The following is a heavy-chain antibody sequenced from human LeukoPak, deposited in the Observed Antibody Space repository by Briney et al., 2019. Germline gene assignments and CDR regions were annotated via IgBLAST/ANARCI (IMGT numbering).Heavy chain of an antibody. J-gene: IGHJ4*02. D-gene: IGHD3-3*01. CDR3: ASPLLYYDFWSGLFN. CDR1: GYTFTSYG. V-gene: IGHV1-18*01. Sequence: ASVKVSCKASGYTFTSYGISWVRQAPGQGLEWMGWISAYNGNTNYAQKLQGRVTMTTDTSTSTAYKELRSLRSDDTAVYYCASPLLYYDFWSGLFNWGQGTLVTVSS. CDR2: ISAYNGNT.